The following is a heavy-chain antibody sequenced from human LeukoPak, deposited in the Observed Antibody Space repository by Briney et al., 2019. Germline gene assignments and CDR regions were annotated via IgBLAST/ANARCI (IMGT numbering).Heavy chain of an antibody. D-gene: IGHD4/OR15-4a*01. J-gene: IGHJ4*02. Sequence: SETLSLTCTVSGVSSSSGGYYWSWIRQHPGRGLERIGNICYSENTYYNPSLKSRVTISVDTSKNQFSLMLSSVTAADAAVYYCARGAWYYFDYWGQGTMVTVSS. CDR1: GVSSSSGGYY. V-gene: IGHV4-31*03. CDR2: ICYSENT. CDR3: ARGAWYYFDY.